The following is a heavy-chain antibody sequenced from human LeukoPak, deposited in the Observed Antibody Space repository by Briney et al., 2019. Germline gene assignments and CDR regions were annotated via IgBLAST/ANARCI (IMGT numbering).Heavy chain of an antibody. CDR3: ARAAYYYDSSGYYYGAFDI. Sequence: SETLSLTCTVSGGSIASSSNYWSWIRQPPGKGLEWIGEINHSGSTNYNPSLKSRVTISVDTSKNQFSLKLSSVTAADTAVYYCARAAYYYDSSGYYYGAFDIWGQGTMVTVSS. J-gene: IGHJ3*02. CDR2: INHSGST. D-gene: IGHD3-22*01. CDR1: GGSIASSSNY. V-gene: IGHV4-39*07.